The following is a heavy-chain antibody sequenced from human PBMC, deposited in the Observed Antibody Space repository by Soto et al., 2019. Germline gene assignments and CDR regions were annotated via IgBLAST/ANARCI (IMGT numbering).Heavy chain of an antibody. Sequence: RGESLKISCKGSGYSFTSCWIGWVRQMPGKGLEWMGIIYPGDSDTRYSPSFQGQVTISRDNAKNSLYLQMNSLRAEDTAVYYCATEGDSSGWYNWFDPWGQGTLVTVSS. CDR3: ATEGDSSGWYNWFDP. D-gene: IGHD3-22*01. V-gene: IGHV5-51*01. CDR2: IYPGDSDT. CDR1: GYSFTSCW. J-gene: IGHJ5*02.